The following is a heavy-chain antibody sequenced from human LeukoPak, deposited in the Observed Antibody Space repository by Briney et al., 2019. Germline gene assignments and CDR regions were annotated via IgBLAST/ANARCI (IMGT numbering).Heavy chain of an antibody. CDR1: GFTFSSYA. J-gene: IGHJ4*02. V-gene: IGHV3-23*01. CDR3: AKSNDFWSGYYPYYFDY. Sequence: GGSLRHSCAASGFTFSSYAMSWVRQAPGKGLEWVSAISGSGGSTYYADSVKGRFTISRDNSKNTLYLQMNSLRAEDTAVYYCAKSNDFWSGYYPYYFDYWGQGTLVTVSS. CDR2: ISGSGGST. D-gene: IGHD3-3*01.